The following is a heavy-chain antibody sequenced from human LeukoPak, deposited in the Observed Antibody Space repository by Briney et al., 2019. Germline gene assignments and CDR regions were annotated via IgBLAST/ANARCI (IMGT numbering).Heavy chain of an antibody. J-gene: IGHJ4*02. CDR3: ARLYSSSSGLRASDY. CDR2: ISSSGSTI. V-gene: IGHV3-48*03. Sequence: GGSLRLSCAASGFTFSSYEMNWVRQAPGKGLEWVSYISSSGSTIYYADSVKGRVTISRDNAKNSLYLQMNSLRAEDTAVYYCARLYSSSSGLRASDYWGQGTLVTVSS. D-gene: IGHD6-6*01. CDR1: GFTFSSYE.